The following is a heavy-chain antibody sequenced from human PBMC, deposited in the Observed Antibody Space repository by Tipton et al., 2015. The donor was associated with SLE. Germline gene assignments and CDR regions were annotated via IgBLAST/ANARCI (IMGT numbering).Heavy chain of an antibody. Sequence: TLSLTCTVSGGSISSHYWSWIRQPPGKRLEWIGHVHSSGSTFYNPSLKSRVSISMDTSKNQVSLRMTSVTAADTAVYYCATSGYDFLSWFDPWGQGTPVTVFS. D-gene: IGHD5-12*01. V-gene: IGHV4-59*11. CDR2: VHSSGST. CDR1: GGSISSHY. CDR3: ATSGYDFLSWFDP. J-gene: IGHJ5*02.